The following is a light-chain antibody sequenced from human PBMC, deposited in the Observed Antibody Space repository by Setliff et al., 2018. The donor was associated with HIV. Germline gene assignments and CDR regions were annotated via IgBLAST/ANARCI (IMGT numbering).Light chain of an antibody. J-gene: IGLJ1*01. CDR3: SSYTDYNTYV. CDR2: EVN. CDR1: SSDIGGYNY. Sequence: QPALTQPASVSGSPGQSITISCTGTSSDIGGYNYVSWYQQHPGKVPKLMIYEVNNRPSGVSNRFSGSKSGNTASLTISGLQAEDEADYYCSSYTDYNTYVFGTGTKGTVL. V-gene: IGLV2-14*01.